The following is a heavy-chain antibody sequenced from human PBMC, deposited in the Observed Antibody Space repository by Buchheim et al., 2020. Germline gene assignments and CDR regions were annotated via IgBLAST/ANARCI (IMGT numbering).Heavy chain of an antibody. CDR2: ISYDGSNK. D-gene: IGHD1-7*01. Sequence: QVQLVESGGGVVQPGRSLRLSCAASGFTFSSYGMHWVRQAPGKGLEWVAVISYDGSNKYYADSVKGRFTISRDNSKNTLYLQMNSLRAEDTAVYYCARGQGITGTTDYWGQGTL. V-gene: IGHV3-30*03. J-gene: IGHJ4*02. CDR3: ARGQGITGTTDY. CDR1: GFTFSSYG.